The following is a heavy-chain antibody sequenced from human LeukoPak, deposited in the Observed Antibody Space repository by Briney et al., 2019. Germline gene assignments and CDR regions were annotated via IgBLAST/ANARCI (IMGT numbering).Heavy chain of an antibody. D-gene: IGHD6-13*01. CDR1: GYTFTSYD. Sequence: SVKVSCKASGYTFTSYDINWVRQATGQGLEWMGGIIPIFGTANYAQKFQGRVTITADKSTSTAYMELSSLRSEDTAVYYCARDIRQQLDVWGKGTTVTVSS. V-gene: IGHV1-69*06. J-gene: IGHJ6*04. CDR3: ARDIRQQLDV. CDR2: IIPIFGTA.